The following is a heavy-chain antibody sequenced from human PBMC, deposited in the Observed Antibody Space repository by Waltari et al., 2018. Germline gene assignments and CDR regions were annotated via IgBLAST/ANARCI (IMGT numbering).Heavy chain of an antibody. CDR2: IKEDGSEK. J-gene: IGHJ4*02. CDR1: GFPFSSFW. V-gene: IGHV3-7*01. CDR3: ARISSTATRDS. Sequence: EVQLVESGGGLVQPGGSLSLAWAASGFPFSSFWMSWVRQAPGKGLEWVANIKEDGSEKSYVDSVKGRFTISRDNAKNSLSLQMNSLRAEDTAVYYCARISSTATRDSWGRGNLVTVAS. D-gene: IGHD6-6*01.